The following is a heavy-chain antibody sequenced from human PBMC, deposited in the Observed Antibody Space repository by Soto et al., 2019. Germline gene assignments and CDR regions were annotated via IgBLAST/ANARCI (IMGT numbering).Heavy chain of an antibody. CDR2: IYYSGST. CDR3: ASQPTTQDAFDI. J-gene: IGHJ3*02. D-gene: IGHD1-26*01. CDR1: GGSISSCGYY. V-gene: IGHV4-31*03. Sequence: TLSLTCTVSGGSISSCGYYWSWIRQHPGKGLEWIGYIYYSGSTYYNPSLKSRVTISVDTSKNQFSLKLSSVTAADTAVYYCASQPTTQDAFDIWGQGTMVTVSS.